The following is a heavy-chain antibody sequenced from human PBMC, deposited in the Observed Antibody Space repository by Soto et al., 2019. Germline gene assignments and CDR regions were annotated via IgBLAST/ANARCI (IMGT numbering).Heavy chain of an antibody. D-gene: IGHD4-17*01. J-gene: IGHJ3*02. CDR2: IXXXXXT. CDR1: GGSISSSSYY. V-gene: IGHV4-39*01. Sequence: PSETLSLTCTVSGGSISSSSYYWGWIRQPPGXGLXXIXXIXXXXXTXXXPSLKSRVTISVDTSKNQFYLKLSSVTAADTAVYYCARSTVWAFDIWGQGTMVTVSS. CDR3: ARSTVWAFDI.